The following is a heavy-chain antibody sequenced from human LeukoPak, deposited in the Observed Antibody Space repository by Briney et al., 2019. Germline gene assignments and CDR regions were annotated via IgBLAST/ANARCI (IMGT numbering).Heavy chain of an antibody. Sequence: GGSLRLSCAASGFTFSSYAMSWVRQAPGKGLEWVSAISGSGGSTYYADSVKGRFTISRDNSKNTLYLQMNSLRAEDTAVYYCAKDGSYYDSSGYYYQTDYWGQGTLVTVSS. J-gene: IGHJ4*02. CDR2: ISGSGGST. CDR1: GFTFSSYA. CDR3: AKDGSYYDSSGYYYQTDY. D-gene: IGHD3-22*01. V-gene: IGHV3-23*01.